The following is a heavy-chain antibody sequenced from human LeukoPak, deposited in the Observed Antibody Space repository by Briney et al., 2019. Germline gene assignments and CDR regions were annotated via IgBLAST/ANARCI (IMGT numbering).Heavy chain of an antibody. V-gene: IGHV3-9*01. CDR2: ISWNSGSI. Sequence: GGSLRLSCAASGFTFDDYAMHWVRHAPGKGLEWVSGISWNSGSIGYADSVKGRFTISRDNAKNSLYLQMNSLRAEDTALYYCAKAKRSDYVFDYWGQGTLVTVSS. CDR3: AKAKRSDYVFDY. D-gene: IGHD4-17*01. CDR1: GFTFDDYA. J-gene: IGHJ4*02.